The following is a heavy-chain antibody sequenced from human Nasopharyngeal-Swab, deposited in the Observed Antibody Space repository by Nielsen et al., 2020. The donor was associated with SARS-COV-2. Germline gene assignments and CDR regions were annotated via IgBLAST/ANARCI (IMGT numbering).Heavy chain of an antibody. CDR2: IYYSGST. J-gene: IGHJ5*02. V-gene: IGHV4-39*01. CDR1: GGSISSSSYY. CDR3: ARSPHNWFDP. Sequence: SETLSLTCTVSGGSISSSSYYWGWIRQPPGKGLEWIGSIYYSGSTYYNPSLKSRVTISVDTSKNQFSLKLISVTAADTAVYYCARSPHNWFDPWGQGTLVTVSS.